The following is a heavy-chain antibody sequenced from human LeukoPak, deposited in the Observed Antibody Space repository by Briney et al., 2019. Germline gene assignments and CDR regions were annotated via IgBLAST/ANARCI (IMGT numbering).Heavy chain of an antibody. J-gene: IGHJ4*02. CDR1: GGSFSGYY. CDR3: ARGRIFGVVRGSAFFDY. CDR2: INHSGST. D-gene: IGHD3-3*01. Sequence: SETLSLTCAVYGGSFSGYYWSWVRQPPGKGLEWIGEINHSGSTNYNPSLKSRVTISVDTSKSQFSLKLSSVTAADTAVYYCARGRIFGVVRGSAFFDYWGQGTLVTVSS. V-gene: IGHV4-34*01.